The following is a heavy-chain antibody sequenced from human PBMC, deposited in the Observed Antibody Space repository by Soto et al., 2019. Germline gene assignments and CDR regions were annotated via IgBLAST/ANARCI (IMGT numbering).Heavy chain of an antibody. D-gene: IGHD4-17*01. V-gene: IGHV4-59*01. CDR3: ATTSICGDYELPDY. Sequence: SHTLSHTWPVSGGSISSYYWSWILQPPGKGVEWIGYIFYSGSTTYTSPLKSRLAISVDTSTNHFYLKLSSVPAADPAVFYCATTSICGDYELPDYWGQGTLVTVSS. CDR1: GGSISSYY. CDR2: IFYSGST. J-gene: IGHJ4*02.